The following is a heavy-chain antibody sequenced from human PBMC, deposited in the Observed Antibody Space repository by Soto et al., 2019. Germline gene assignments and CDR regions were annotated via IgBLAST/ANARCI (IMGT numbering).Heavy chain of an antibody. CDR3: ARDSGSPNYFDY. CDR1: GGSISSGDYY. CDR2: IYYSGST. V-gene: IGHV4-30-4*01. Sequence: QVQLQESGPGLVKPSQTLSLTCTVSGGSISSGDYYWSWIRQPPGKGLEWIGYIYYSGSTYYNPSLTCRVTISVDTSKNHFSLKLSPVTAADTAVYYCARDSGSPNYFDYWGQGTLVTVSS. J-gene: IGHJ4*02. D-gene: IGHD1-26*01.